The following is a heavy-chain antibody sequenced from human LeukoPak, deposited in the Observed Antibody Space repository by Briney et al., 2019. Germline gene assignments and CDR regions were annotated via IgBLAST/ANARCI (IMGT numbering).Heavy chain of an antibody. CDR2: ISYDGSNK. CDR3: ASPSVGV. CDR1: GFTSSSYT. J-gene: IGHJ4*02. D-gene: IGHD2-8*01. Sequence: GGSLRLSCAASGFTSSSYTMHWVRQTPGKGLEWVAVISYDGSNKEYGDSVKGRFTISRDNSRNTLYLQMNSLRAEDTAVYYCASPSVGVGGQGTLVTVSS. V-gene: IGHV3-30*04.